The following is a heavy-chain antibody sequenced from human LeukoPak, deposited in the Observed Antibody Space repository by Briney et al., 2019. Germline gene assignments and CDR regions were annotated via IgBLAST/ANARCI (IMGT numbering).Heavy chain of an antibody. CDR2: IYHSGST. D-gene: IGHD5-12*01. CDR3: ARVMVATISFDY. Sequence: PSETLSLTCTVSGYSISSGYYWGWIRQPPGEGLEWIGSIYHSGSTYYNPSLKSRVTISVDTSKNQFSLKLSSVTAADTAVYYCARVMVATISFDYWGQGTLVTVSS. V-gene: IGHV4-38-2*02. J-gene: IGHJ4*02. CDR1: GYSISSGYY.